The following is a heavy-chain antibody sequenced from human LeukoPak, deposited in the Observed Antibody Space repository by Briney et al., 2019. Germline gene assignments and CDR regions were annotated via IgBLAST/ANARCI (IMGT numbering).Heavy chain of an antibody. V-gene: IGHV4-59*01. D-gene: IGHD5-12*01. J-gene: IGHJ6*02. CDR1: GGSFSDYS. Sequence: PSETLSLTCAAYGGSFSDYSWNWIRQPPGKGLEWIGYIYYSGSTNYNPSLKSRVTISVDTSKNQFSLKLSSVTAADTAVYYCARGRIFGGYYSYYYYGMDVWGQGTTVTVSS. CDR2: IYYSGST. CDR3: ARGRIFGGYYSYYYYGMDV.